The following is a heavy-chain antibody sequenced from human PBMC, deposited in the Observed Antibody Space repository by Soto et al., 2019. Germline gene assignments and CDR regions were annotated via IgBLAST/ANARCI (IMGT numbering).Heavy chain of an antibody. Sequence: GGSLRLSCAASGFTFSSYWMHWVRQAPGKGLVWVSRINSDGITTNYADSVKGRFTISRDNAKNTLYLQMNSLSAEDTAVYYCASHPGYSSGWYNSWGQGTLVTVSS. J-gene: IGHJ5*01. V-gene: IGHV3-74*01. D-gene: IGHD6-19*01. CDR3: ASHPGYSSGWYNS. CDR2: INSDGITT. CDR1: GFTFSSYW.